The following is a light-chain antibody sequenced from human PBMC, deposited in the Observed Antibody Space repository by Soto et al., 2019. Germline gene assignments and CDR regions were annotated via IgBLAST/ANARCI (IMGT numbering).Light chain of an antibody. V-gene: IGKV1-5*03. CDR1: QAISGW. Sequence: DIQMTQSPSTLSASVGDRVTITFRTSQAISGWLAWYQQKPGKAPKLLIYKASSLQSGVPSRFSGSGSGTEFTLTISSLQPDDFATYYCQQYNRLITFGQGTRLEIK. J-gene: IGKJ5*01. CDR2: KAS. CDR3: QQYNRLIT.